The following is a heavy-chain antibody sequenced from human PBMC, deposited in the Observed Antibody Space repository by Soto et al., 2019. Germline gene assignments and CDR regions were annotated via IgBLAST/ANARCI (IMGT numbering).Heavy chain of an antibody. CDR2: ISHDGRNK. Sequence: GGSLRLSCAASGFPFNSYGMHWVRQAPGKGLEWVAVISHDGRNKYYADSVKGRVTISRDNFKNTLYLEMNSLRAGDTAVFYCVKDNSPRFYYYGSGNYYSTYGMDVCGQGTTVTVSS. CDR1: GFPFNSYG. J-gene: IGHJ6*02. V-gene: IGHV3-30*18. D-gene: IGHD3-10*01. CDR3: VKDNSPRFYYYGSGNYYSTYGMDV.